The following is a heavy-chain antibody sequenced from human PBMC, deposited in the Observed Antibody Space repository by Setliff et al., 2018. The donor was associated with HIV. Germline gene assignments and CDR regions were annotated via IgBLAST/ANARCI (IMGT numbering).Heavy chain of an antibody. CDR1: GFTFSSYW. V-gene: IGHV3-21*01. CDR2: ITSGSTYV. D-gene: IGHD7-27*01. J-gene: IGHJ4*02. CDR3: ARQGNWEFDY. Sequence: GGSLRLSCAASGFTFSSYWMSWVRQAPGKGLEWVSSITSGSTYVNYADSVKGRFSISRDNSKNSLYLQMISLRAEDTALYYCARQGNWEFDYWGQGTLVTVSS.